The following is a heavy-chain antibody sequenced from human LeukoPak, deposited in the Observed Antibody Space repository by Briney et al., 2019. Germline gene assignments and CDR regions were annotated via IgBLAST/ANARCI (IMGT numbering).Heavy chain of an antibody. Sequence: SSETLSLTCTVSGGSISSGDYYWSWIRQPPGKGLEWIGYIYYSGSTYYNPSLKSRVTISVDTSKNQFSLKLSSVTAADTAMYYCASASPNIVVVPAARNDAFDIWGQGTMVTVSS. D-gene: IGHD2-2*01. J-gene: IGHJ3*02. CDR3: ASASPNIVVVPAARNDAFDI. V-gene: IGHV4-30-4*08. CDR2: IYYSGST. CDR1: GGSISSGDYY.